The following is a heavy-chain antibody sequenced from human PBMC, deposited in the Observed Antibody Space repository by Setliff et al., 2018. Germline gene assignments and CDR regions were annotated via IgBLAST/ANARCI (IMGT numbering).Heavy chain of an antibody. J-gene: IGHJ6*03. CDR1: GGSIGSYY. CDR3: ARVRIVPYCMDV. CDR2: IYTTGST. D-gene: IGHD2-15*01. V-gene: IGHV4-4*07. Sequence: SETLSLTCTVSGGSIGSYYWTWIRQPAGRGLEWIGRIYTTGSTNFNPSLNSRVTMSLDKSKNQFSLKLSSVTAADSAVYFCARVRIVPYCMDVWGKGTAVTVSS.